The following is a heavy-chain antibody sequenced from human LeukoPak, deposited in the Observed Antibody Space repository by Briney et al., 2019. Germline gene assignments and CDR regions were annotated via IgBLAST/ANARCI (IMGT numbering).Heavy chain of an antibody. Sequence: PSETLSLTCTVSGGSISSYYWSWIRQPPGKGLEWIGYIYYSGSTYYNPSLKSRVTISVDTSKNQFSLKLSSVTAADTAVYYCARSGSGYLDYWGQGTLVTVSS. D-gene: IGHD6-19*01. CDR1: GGSISSYY. V-gene: IGHV4-59*08. CDR3: ARSGSGYLDY. J-gene: IGHJ4*02. CDR2: IYYSGST.